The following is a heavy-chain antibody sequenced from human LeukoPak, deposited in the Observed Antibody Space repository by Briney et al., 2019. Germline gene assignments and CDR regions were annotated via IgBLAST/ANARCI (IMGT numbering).Heavy chain of an antibody. V-gene: IGHV3-23*01. CDR1: VFTFGNFA. CDR3: AKDGMWSYDYYYYLDV. CDR2: NSGNGGSI. D-gene: IGHD3-16*01. J-gene: IGHJ6*03. Sequence: TGGTLRLSCAASVFTFGNFAMTWVRQARGKGLVWVSGNSGNGGSIYLADSVKGRFIISRDNSKNTLYLQMNSLRAEDTAVYYCAKDGMWSYDYYYYLDVWGKGSTVTVSS.